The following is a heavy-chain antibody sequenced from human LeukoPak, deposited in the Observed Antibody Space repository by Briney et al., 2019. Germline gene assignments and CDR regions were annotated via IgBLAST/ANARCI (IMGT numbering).Heavy chain of an antibody. CDR3: AREGYYGSGSPPSLYFDY. CDR1: GFTFRNYV. CDR2: TSSDLNVK. V-gene: IGHV3-30-3*01. D-gene: IGHD3-10*01. J-gene: IGHJ4*02. Sequence: GSLRLSCAASGFTFRNYVIHWVRQAPGKGLEWVAVTSSDLNVKLYADSVKGRSTISRDNSRSTLYLQMNSLRPEDTAIYYCAREGYYGSGSPPSLYFDYWGQGTLVTVSS.